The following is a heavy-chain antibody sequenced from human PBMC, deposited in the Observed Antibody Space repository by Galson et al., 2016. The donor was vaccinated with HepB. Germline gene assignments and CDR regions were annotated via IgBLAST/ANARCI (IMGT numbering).Heavy chain of an antibody. CDR1: ESIFRGYA. V-gene: IGHV3-23*01. Sequence: SLRLSCAASESIFRGYAMHWVRQAPGKGLEWVSTISSSGDSTYSADSVKGRFTVSRDNSKNMLYLQMNSLRAEDTAVYYCAKGPNYDFWSGYPNWCQGTLVTVSS. CDR3: AKGPNYDFWSGYPN. CDR2: ISSSGDST. J-gene: IGHJ4*02. D-gene: IGHD3-3*01.